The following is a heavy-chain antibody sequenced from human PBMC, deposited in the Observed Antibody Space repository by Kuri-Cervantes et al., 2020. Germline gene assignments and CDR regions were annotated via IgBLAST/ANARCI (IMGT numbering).Heavy chain of an antibody. J-gene: IGHJ6*03. V-gene: IGHV4-61*01. CDR1: GVSVSTGSYY. CDR2: AFYRGTT. CDR3: ATDGYYYYYMDV. Sequence: SETLSLTCTVSGVSVSTGSYYWSWIRQTPEKGLEWIGYAFYRGTTNYNPSLKSRVTMSVDTSKNQFSLKLSSVTAADTAVYYCATDGYYYYYMDVWGKRTTVTVSS.